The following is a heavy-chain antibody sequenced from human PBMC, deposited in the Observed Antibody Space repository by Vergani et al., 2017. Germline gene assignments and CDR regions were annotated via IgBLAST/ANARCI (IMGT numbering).Heavy chain of an antibody. D-gene: IGHD3-9*01. CDR3: ARGLSNYEILTGYYVDY. CDR2: ISSSSSTL. V-gene: IGHV3-48*01. Sequence: EVQLVESGGGLVQPGGSLRVSCAASGFPFSIYSMHWVRQAPGKGLEWVSYISSSSSTLYYADSVKGLFTISRDNAKNSMYLQMNSLRAEDTAVYYCARGLSNYEILTGYYVDYWGQGTLVTVSS. J-gene: IGHJ4*02. CDR1: GFPFSIYS.